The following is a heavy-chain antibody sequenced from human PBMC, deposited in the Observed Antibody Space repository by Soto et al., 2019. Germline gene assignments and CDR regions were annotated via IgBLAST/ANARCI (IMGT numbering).Heavy chain of an antibody. CDR3: ARGQSTAVAQGSWFDP. CDR2: IYHSGTT. V-gene: IGHV4-4*02. Sequence: SETLSLTCAVSGSSISSSNWWTWVRQPPGKGPEWIGEIYHSGTTTYTPSLKSRVTISVDKSKNQFSLKLISVTAADTAVYYCARGQSTAVAQGSWFDPWGQGSLVTVSS. CDR1: GSSISSSNW. D-gene: IGHD6-19*01. J-gene: IGHJ5*02.